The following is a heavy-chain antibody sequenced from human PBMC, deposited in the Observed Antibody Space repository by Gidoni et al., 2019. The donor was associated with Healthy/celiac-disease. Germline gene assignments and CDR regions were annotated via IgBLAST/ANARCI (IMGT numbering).Heavy chain of an antibody. CDR2: LSSRRRTL. Sequence: EVQLVESGGGLVQPGGSLRVSCAASGFTFGSYEMNWVRQAPWRGLEWVSYLSSRRRTLSSADSVTGRFTISRDNAKNSLYLQMNSLRAEDTAVYYCARDLGITMIVVDYFDYWGQGTLVTVSS. D-gene: IGHD3-22*01. CDR3: ARDLGITMIVVDYFDY. CDR1: GFTFGSYE. V-gene: IGHV3-48*03. J-gene: IGHJ4*02.